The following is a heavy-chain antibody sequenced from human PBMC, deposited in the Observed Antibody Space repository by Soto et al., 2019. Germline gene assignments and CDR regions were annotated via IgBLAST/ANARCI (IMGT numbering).Heavy chain of an antibody. CDR2: ISAYNGNT. D-gene: IGHD3-16*02. CDR3: ARAVRIVSWFDP. J-gene: IGHJ5*02. CDR1: GYTFTSYG. Sequence: ASVKVSCKASGYTFTSYGISWVRQAPGQGLEWMGWISAYNGNTNYAQKFQGRVTITRDTSASTAYMELSSLRSEDTAVYYSARAVRIVSWFDPWGQGTLVTVSS. V-gene: IGHV1-18*01.